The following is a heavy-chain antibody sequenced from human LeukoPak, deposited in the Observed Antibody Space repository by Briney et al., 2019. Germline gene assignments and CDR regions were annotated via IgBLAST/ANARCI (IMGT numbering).Heavy chain of an antibody. CDR3: AKDRDCSSTSCLGWFDP. V-gene: IGHV3-7*03. CDR1: GFTFSSYW. Sequence: GGSLRLSCAASGFTFSSYWMSWVRQDPGKGLEWVANIKQDGSEKYYVDSVKGRFTISRDNAKNSLYLQMNSLRAEDTAVYYCAKDRDCSSTSCLGWFDPWGQGTLVTVSS. D-gene: IGHD2-2*01. J-gene: IGHJ5*02. CDR2: IKQDGSEK.